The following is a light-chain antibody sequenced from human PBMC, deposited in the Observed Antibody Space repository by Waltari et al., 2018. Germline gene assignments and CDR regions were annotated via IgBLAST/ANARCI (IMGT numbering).Light chain of an antibody. J-gene: IGKJ5*01. V-gene: IGKV1-33*01. Sequence: DIQVTQSPSSLSASVGDRVNITCQASQDISNYLNWYQQKPGKAPKLLIYDTSHLQTGVPSRFSGTGGGTDFTFTISSLQPEDIATYYCQQYENFPVTFGQGTRLEIK. CDR2: DTS. CDR3: QQYENFPVT. CDR1: QDISNY.